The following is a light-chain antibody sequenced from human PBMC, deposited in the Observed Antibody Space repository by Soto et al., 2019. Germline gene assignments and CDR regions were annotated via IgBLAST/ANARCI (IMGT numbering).Light chain of an antibody. Sequence: QSALTQPASVSGSPGQSITISCTGTSSDVGGYNYVSWYQQHPGKAPKLMIYDVSNRPSGVSNRFSGSKSDNTASLTISGLQAEDEADYYCCSSTSSRTVVFGGGTKLTVL. V-gene: IGLV2-14*03. CDR2: DVS. CDR1: SSDVGGYNY. CDR3: CSSTSSRTVV. J-gene: IGLJ3*02.